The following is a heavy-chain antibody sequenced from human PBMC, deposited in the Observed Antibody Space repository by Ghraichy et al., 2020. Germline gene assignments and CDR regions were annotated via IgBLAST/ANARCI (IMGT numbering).Heavy chain of an antibody. CDR1: GYTFSDHG. CDR2: ISVYNGNT. V-gene: IGHV1-18*01. J-gene: IGHJ6*02. CDR3: ARDVGCGAECYSIYYYGMDG. D-gene: IGHD2-21*01. Sequence: ASVKVSCKASGYTFSDHGISWVRQAPGQGLEWMGWISVYNGNTNYAQKFQGRLTMTTDTSTSTAYMELRSLTSDDTAVYSCARDVGCGAECYSIYYYGMDGWGQGTTVTVS.